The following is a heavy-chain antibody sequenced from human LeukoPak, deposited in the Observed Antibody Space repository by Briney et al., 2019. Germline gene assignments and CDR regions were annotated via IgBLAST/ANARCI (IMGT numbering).Heavy chain of an antibody. V-gene: IGHV1-2*02. J-gene: IGHJ4*02. CDR2: INPNSGGT. D-gene: IGHD2/OR15-2a*01. Sequence: ASVKVSCKASGGTFSSYAISWVRQAPGQGLEWMGWINPNSGGTNYAQKFQGRVTMTRDTSISTAYMELSRLRSDDTAVYYCARFVRDDYWGQGTLVTVSS. CDR3: ARFVRDDY. CDR1: GGTFSSYA.